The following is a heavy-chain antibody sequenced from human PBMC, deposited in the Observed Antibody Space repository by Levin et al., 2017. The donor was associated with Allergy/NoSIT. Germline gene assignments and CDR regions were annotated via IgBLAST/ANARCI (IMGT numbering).Heavy chain of an antibody. J-gene: IGHJ4*02. D-gene: IGHD1-14*01. CDR1: GFTFSSYS. CDR3: ARANSFTGYNPIPDY. V-gene: IGHV3-21*01. CDR2: ISSSSSYI. Sequence: GESLKISCAASGFTFSSYSMNWVRQAPGKGLEWVSSISSSSSYIYYADSVKGRFTISRDNAKNSLYLQMNSLRAEDTAVYYCARANSFTGYNPIPDYWGQGTLVTVSS.